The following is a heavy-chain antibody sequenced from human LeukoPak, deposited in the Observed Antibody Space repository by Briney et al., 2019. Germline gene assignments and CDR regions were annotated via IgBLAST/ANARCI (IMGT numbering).Heavy chain of an antibody. Sequence: PGGSLRLSCAASGFTFSGSAMHWVRQASGKGLEWVGRIRSKANSYATAYAASVKGRFTISRDDSKNTAYLQMNSLKTEDTAVYYCTRGAGTTLRYYYYYYMDVWGKGTTVTVSS. J-gene: IGHJ6*03. CDR2: IRSKANSYAT. CDR3: TRGAGTTLRYYYYYYMDV. D-gene: IGHD1-1*01. CDR1: GFTFSGSA. V-gene: IGHV3-73*01.